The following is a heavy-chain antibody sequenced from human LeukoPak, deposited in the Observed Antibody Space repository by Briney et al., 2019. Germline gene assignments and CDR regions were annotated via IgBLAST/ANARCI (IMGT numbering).Heavy chain of an antibody. CDR2: IYSGDST. J-gene: IGHJ4*02. Sequence: PGGSLRLSCAVSGFTVSTDYMNWVRQAPGKGLEWVSVIYSGDSTYYADSVKGRFTISRDNSKNTLYLQMNSLRAEDTAVYYCARWSGSYSDYWGQGTLVTVSS. D-gene: IGHD1-26*01. V-gene: IGHV3-66*01. CDR3: ARWSGSYSDY. CDR1: GFTVSTDY.